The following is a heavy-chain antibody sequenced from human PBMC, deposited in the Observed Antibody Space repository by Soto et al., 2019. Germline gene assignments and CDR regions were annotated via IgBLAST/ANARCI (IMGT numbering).Heavy chain of an antibody. D-gene: IGHD6-6*01. Sequence: PGESLKISCKGSGYTFSNYWIAWVRQMPGKGLEWMGIVYPGDSESRLRPSFQGHVTISADKSISTAYLQWSSLRASDTAMYFFATCIEARPGAFDVCGQGSSVPVSS. CDR3: ATCIEARPGAFDV. J-gene: IGHJ6*02. CDR1: GYTFSNYW. CDR2: VYPGDSES. V-gene: IGHV5-51*01.